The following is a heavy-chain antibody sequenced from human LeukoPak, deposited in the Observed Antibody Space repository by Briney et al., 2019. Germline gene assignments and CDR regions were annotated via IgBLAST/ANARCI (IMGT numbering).Heavy chain of an antibody. D-gene: IGHD5-18*01. J-gene: IGHJ4*02. CDR2: IYYSGST. CDR3: AGRGEYSYGNRGFDY. V-gene: IGHV4-39*01. Sequence: SETLSLTCSVSGGSISSSSYFWGWIRQPPGKGLECIGSIYYSGSTYYNPSLKSRVTISVDTSKNQFSLKLSSVTAADTAVYYCAGRGEYSYGNRGFDYWGQGTLVTVSS. CDR1: GGSISSSSYF.